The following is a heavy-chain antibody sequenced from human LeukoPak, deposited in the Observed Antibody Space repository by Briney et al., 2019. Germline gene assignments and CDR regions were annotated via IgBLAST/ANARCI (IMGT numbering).Heavy chain of an antibody. V-gene: IGHV3-7*03. CDR1: GFTFSSYA. CDR2: IKQDGSEK. D-gene: IGHD3-10*01. J-gene: IGHJ4*02. CDR3: ARFSGYDY. Sequence: GASLRLSCAASGFTFSSYAMSWVRQAPGKGLGWVANIKQDGSEKYYVDSVKGRFTISRDNAKNSLYLQMNSLRAEDTAVYYCARFSGYDYWGQGTLVTVSS.